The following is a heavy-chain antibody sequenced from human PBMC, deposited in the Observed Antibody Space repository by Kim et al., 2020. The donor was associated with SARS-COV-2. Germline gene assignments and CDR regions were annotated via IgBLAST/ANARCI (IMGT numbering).Heavy chain of an antibody. CDR1: GFTFSSYW. V-gene: IGHV3-74*01. CDR2: INSDGSST. Sequence: GGSLRLSCAASGFTFSSYWMHWVRQAPGKGLVWVSRINSDGSSTSYADSVKGRFTISRDNAKNTLYLQMNSLRAEDTAVYYCARDLGMATITFFFRRRPSGMDVWGQGTTVTVSS. J-gene: IGHJ6*02. CDR3: ARDLGMATITFFFRRRPSGMDV. D-gene: IGHD5-12*01.